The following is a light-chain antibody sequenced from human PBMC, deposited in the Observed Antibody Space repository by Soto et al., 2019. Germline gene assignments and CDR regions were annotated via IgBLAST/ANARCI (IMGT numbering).Light chain of an antibody. CDR3: QQYGSTPPT. J-gene: IGKJ2*01. CDR1: QSVSSSY. V-gene: IGKV3-20*01. Sequence: EVVLTQSPGTLSLSPGEKATLSCRANQSVSSSYLAWYQHKPGQAPRLLMFGAASRATGIPGRFSGSGSGTHFTLVINKLEPEDFAVYYCQQYGSTPPTFGQGTKLEIK. CDR2: GAA.